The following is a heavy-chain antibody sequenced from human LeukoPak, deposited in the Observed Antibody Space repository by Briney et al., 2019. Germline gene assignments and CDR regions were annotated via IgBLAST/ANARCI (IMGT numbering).Heavy chain of an antibody. V-gene: IGHV3-53*04. D-gene: IGHD3-16*01. CDR3: ARGGGPFPFDS. CDR1: GFTDSSNY. CDR2: IYTGGTT. Sequence: GGSLRLSCAASGFTDSSNYMSWVRQAPGEGLEWVSVIYTGGTTYYADSVKGRFTISRHNSKNTVYLQMNSLRAEDTAVYYCARGGGPFPFDSWGQGALVTVSS. J-gene: IGHJ4*02.